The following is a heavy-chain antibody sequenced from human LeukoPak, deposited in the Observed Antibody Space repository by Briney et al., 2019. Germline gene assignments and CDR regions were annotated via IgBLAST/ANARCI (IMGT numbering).Heavy chain of an antibody. D-gene: IGHD3-10*01. CDR3: ARDAPTNYYGSGSYYTHNYYYYGMAV. CDR2: IYYSGST. J-gene: IGHJ6*02. V-gene: IGHV4-59*01. CDR1: GGSISSYY. Sequence: PSETLSLTCTVSGGSISSYYWSWIRQPPGKGLEWIGYIYYSGSTNYNPSLKSRVTISVDTSKNKFSLKLSSVTAADTAVYYCARDAPTNYYGSGSYYTHNYYYYGMAVWGQGTTVTVSS.